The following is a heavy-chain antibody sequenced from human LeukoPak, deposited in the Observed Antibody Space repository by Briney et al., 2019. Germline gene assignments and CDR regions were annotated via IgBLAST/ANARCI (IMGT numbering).Heavy chain of an antibody. CDR1: GFIVNNKY. Sequence: GGSLRLSCAASGFIVNNKYMTWVRQAPGKGLEWVSLIYNDGRTYYADSVKGRCTISRDNSKNTLCLQMNSLRVEDTAVYYCARGLFLSGYLDAFDIWGQGTVVTVSS. V-gene: IGHV3-53*01. CDR3: ARGLFLSGYLDAFDI. CDR2: IYNDGRT. D-gene: IGHD3-22*01. J-gene: IGHJ3*02.